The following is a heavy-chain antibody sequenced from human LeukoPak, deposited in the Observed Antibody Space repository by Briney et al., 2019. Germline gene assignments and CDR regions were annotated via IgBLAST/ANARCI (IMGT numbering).Heavy chain of an antibody. CDR1: GVSISSYY. Sequence: SETLSLTCTVSGVSISSYYWSWIRQPAGKGLEWIGRIYTSGSTNYNPSLKSRVTMSVDTSKNQFSLKMSSATAADTAVYYCARDRQSYGGNSYQHYYYYMDVWGKGTTVTLSS. D-gene: IGHD4-23*01. CDR3: ARDRQSYGGNSYQHYYYYMDV. CDR2: IYTSGST. V-gene: IGHV4-4*07. J-gene: IGHJ6*03.